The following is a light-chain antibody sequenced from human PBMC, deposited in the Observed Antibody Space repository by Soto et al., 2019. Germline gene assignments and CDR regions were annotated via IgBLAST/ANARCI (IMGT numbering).Light chain of an antibody. CDR3: CSYAGSSTWL. CDR2: EGI. J-gene: IGLJ3*02. V-gene: IGLV2-23*01. Sequence: QSVLTQPASVSGSPGQSITISCTGTSSDVGGYNLVAWYQHHPGKAPKLLIYEGIKRPSGVSDRFSGSKSGNTASLTISGLQAEDEADYYCCSYAGSSTWLFGAGTKVTVL. CDR1: SSDVGGYNL.